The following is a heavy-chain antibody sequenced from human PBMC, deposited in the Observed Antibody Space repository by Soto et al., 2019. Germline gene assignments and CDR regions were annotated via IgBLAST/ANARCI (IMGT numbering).Heavy chain of an antibody. Sequence: PSETLSLTCIVSGGSVSSGHYYWSWIRQPPGKGLEWIGYIYYSGTTNYNPSLKSRVTISLDTYQVSLKLMSVTAADTAVYYCARDVVRGVADNWFDPWGQGILVTVS. CDR2: IYYSGTT. CDR3: ARDVVRGVADNWFDP. J-gene: IGHJ5*02. CDR1: GGSVSSGHYY. D-gene: IGHD3-10*01. V-gene: IGHV4-61*01.